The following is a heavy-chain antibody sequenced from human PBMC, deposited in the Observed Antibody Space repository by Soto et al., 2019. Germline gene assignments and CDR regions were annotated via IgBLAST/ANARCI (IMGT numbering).Heavy chain of an antibody. V-gene: IGHV4-30-2*01. CDR2: IYHSGST. D-gene: IGHD5-12*01. J-gene: IGHJ4*02. CDR1: GGSISSGGYS. Sequence: QLQLQESGSGLVKPSQTLSLTCAVSGGSISSGGYSWSWIRQPPGKGLEWIGYIYHSGSTYYNPSRESRVTNSVDRSKNQFSMKLSSVTAADTDVYYCAAGGGLPRYYWGQGTLVTVSS. CDR3: AAGGGLPRYY.